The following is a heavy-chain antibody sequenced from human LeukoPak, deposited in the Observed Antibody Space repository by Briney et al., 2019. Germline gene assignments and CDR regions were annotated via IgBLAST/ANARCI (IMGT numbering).Heavy chain of an antibody. CDR3: ARAADYYYGMDV. J-gene: IGHJ6*02. V-gene: IGHV3-66*01. CDR1: GFIFSNYG. Sequence: GGSLRLSCAASGFIFSNYGMSWVRQAPGKGLEWVSVIYSGGSTYYADSVKSRFTISRDNSKNTLYLQMNSLRAEDTAVYYCARAADYYYGMDVWGQGTTVTVSS. CDR2: IYSGGST.